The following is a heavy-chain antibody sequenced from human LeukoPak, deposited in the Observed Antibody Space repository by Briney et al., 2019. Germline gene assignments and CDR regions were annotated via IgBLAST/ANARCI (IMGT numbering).Heavy chain of an antibody. V-gene: IGHV4-4*07. CDR1: GGSISSYY. D-gene: IGHD3-22*01. Sequence: SETLSLTCAVSGGSISSYYWSWIRQPAGKGLEWIGRIYTSGSTNYNPSLKSRVTISVDKSKNQFSLNLSSVTAADTAVYYCARDRRYYDSSAYIRGFDYWGQGTLVTVSS. CDR3: ARDRRYYDSSAYIRGFDY. CDR2: IYTSGST. J-gene: IGHJ4*02.